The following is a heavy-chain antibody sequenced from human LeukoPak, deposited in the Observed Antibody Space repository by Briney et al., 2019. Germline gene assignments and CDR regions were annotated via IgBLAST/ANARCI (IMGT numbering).Heavy chain of an antibody. V-gene: IGHV3-7*01. D-gene: IGHD5-18*01. CDR2: IKQDGSEK. CDR1: GFTFSSYW. Sequence: GGSLRLSCAASGFTFSSYWMNWVRQASGKGLEWEANIKQDGSEKYYVDSVKGRFTISRGNAKNSLYLQMNSLRAEDTAVYYCARDLSGIAGYTYGGGIDYWGQGTLVTVSS. CDR3: ARDLSGIAGYTYGGGIDY. J-gene: IGHJ4*02.